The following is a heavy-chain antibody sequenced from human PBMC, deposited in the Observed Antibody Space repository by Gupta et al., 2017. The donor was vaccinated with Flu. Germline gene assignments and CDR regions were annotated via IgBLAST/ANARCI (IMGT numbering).Heavy chain of an antibody. Sequence: EVQLVESGGGLVQPGGSLRLSCAASGFTFSSHEMNWVRQAPGKGLEWVSYISSSGSTIYYADSVKGRFTISRDNAKNSLYLQMNSLRAEDTAVYYCARDKLGSSSWHYWYFDLWGRGTLVTVSS. D-gene: IGHD6-13*01. CDR1: GFTFSSHE. J-gene: IGHJ2*01. CDR2: ISSSGSTI. V-gene: IGHV3-48*03. CDR3: ARDKLGSSSWHYWYFDL.